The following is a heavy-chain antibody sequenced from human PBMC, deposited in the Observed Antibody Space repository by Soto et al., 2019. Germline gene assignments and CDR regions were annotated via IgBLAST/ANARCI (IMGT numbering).Heavy chain of an antibody. V-gene: IGHV4-59*08. Sequence: SETLSLTCTVSGGSISSYYWSWIRRPPGKGLEWIGYIYYSGSTNYNPSLKSRVTISVDTSKNQSSLKLSSVTAADTAVYYCARHVTPYYYYYGMDVWGQGTTVTVS. CDR2: IYYSGST. J-gene: IGHJ6*02. CDR3: ARHVTPYYYYYGMDV. CDR1: GGSISSYY. D-gene: IGHD2-21*02.